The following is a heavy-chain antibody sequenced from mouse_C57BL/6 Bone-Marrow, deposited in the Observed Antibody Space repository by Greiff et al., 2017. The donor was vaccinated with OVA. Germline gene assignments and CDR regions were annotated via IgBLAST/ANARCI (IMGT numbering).Heavy chain of an antibody. J-gene: IGHJ4*01. CDR1: GFSLTSYG. CDR3: AKNLYGSGAIDY. CDR2: IWRGGST. V-gene: IGHV2-5*01. Sequence: QVQLKESGPGLVQPSQSLSITCTVSGFSLTSYGVHWVRQSPGKGLEWLGGIWRGGSTDYTAAFMSRLSITMDNSKSQFFFTMNSLQADDTAIYYYAKNLYGSGAIDYWGQVTSVTVSS. D-gene: IGHD1-1*01.